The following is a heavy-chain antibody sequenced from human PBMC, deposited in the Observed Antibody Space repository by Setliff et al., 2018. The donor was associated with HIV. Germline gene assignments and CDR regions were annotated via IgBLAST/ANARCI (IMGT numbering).Heavy chain of an antibody. CDR2: INEDGSVT. J-gene: IGHJ6*03. D-gene: IGHD3-10*01. CDR3: ARMTLIRGVIISYMDV. Sequence: GGSLRLSCAASGLTFRTSWMSWVRQAPGKGLEWVANINEDGSVTYSLDSVRGRFTFSRDNAKNSMFLQMNSLRAEDTAVYYCARMTLIRGVIISYMDVWGKGTTVTVSS. CDR1: GLTFRTSW. V-gene: IGHV3-7*01.